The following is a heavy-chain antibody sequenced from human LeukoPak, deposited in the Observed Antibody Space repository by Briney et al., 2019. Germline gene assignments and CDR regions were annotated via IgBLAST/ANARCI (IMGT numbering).Heavy chain of an antibody. V-gene: IGHV4-34*01. CDR3: ERGIRYYDILTGYYRTNWFGP. D-gene: IGHD3-9*01. Sequence: PSETLSLTCAVYGGSFSGYYWSWIRQPPGKGLEWIGEINHSGSTNYNPSLKSRVTISVDTSKNQFSLKLSSVTAADTAVYYCERGIRYYDILTGYYRTNWFGPWGQGTLVTVSS. J-gene: IGHJ5*02. CDR1: GGSFSGYY. CDR2: INHSGST.